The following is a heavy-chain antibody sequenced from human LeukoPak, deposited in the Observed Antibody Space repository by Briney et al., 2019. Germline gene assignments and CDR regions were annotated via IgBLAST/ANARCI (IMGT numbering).Heavy chain of an antibody. CDR3: ARLITMVRGVPDAFDI. D-gene: IGHD3-10*01. Sequence: GESLKISCKGSGYNFAHDWIGWVRQMPGKGLEWMGIIYPGDSDTRYSPSFQGQVTISADKSISTAYLQWSSLKASDTAMYYCARLITMVRGVPDAFDIWGQGTMVTVSS. V-gene: IGHV5-51*01. CDR1: GYNFAHDW. CDR2: IYPGDSDT. J-gene: IGHJ3*02.